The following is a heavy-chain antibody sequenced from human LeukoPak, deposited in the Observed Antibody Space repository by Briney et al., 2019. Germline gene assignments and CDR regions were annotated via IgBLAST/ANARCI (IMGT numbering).Heavy chain of an antibody. D-gene: IGHD3-22*01. Sequence: SETLSLTCAVYGGSFSGYYWSWIRQPPGKGLEWIGEINHSGSTNYNPSLKSRVTISVDTSKNQFSLKPSSVTAADTAVYYCARGFTMKEFDYWGQGTLVTVSS. V-gene: IGHV4-34*01. J-gene: IGHJ4*02. CDR1: GGSFSGYY. CDR3: ARGFTMKEFDY. CDR2: INHSGST.